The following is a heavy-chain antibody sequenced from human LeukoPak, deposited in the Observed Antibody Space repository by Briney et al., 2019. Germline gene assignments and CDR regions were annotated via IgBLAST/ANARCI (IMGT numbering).Heavy chain of an antibody. Sequence: GGSLRLSCSASGFTFSSYWMHWVRQAPGKGLEWVSFIYSDNTHYSDSVKGRFTISRDDSKNTLYLQMNSLRAEDTAVYYCARRAGAYSYPYDYWGQGTLVTVSS. CDR2: IYSDNT. CDR3: ARRAGAYSYPYDY. CDR1: GFTFSSYW. D-gene: IGHD4/OR15-4a*01. V-gene: IGHV3-53*01. J-gene: IGHJ4*02.